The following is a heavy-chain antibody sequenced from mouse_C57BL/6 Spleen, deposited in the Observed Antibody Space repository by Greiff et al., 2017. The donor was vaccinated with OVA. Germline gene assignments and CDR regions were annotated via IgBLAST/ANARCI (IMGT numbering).Heavy chain of an antibody. D-gene: IGHD2-3*01. CDR1: GYTFTSYW. J-gene: IGHJ4*01. CDR3: ASDGYYEAMDY. CDR2: IHPNSGST. V-gene: IGHV1-64*01. Sequence: QVQLQQPGAELVKPGASVKLSCKASGYTFTSYWMHWVKQRPGQGLEWIGMIHPNSGSTNYNEKFKSKATLTVDKSSSTAYMQLSSLTSEDSAVYYCASDGYYEAMDYWGQGTSVTVSA.